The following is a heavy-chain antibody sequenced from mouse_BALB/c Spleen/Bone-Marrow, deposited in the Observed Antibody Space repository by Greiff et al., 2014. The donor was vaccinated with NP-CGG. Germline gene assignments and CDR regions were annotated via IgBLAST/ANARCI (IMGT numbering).Heavy chain of an antibody. Sequence: QVQLQQSGAELVRPGASVKLSCKASGYTFTGYWMNWVKQRPGQGLEWIGTIDPSDSETHYNEMFKDKATLTVDKSSSTVYMQFSGLTSEDSAVYYCVRKYGKGGDHWGQGTTLTVSS. J-gene: IGHJ2*01. D-gene: IGHD2-10*02. V-gene: IGHV1-61*01. CDR1: GYTFTGYW. CDR2: IDPSDSET. CDR3: VRKYGKGGDH.